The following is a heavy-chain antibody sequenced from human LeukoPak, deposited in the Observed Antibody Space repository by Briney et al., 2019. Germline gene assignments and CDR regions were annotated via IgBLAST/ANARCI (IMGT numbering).Heavy chain of an antibody. V-gene: IGHV3-23*01. J-gene: IGHJ4*02. CDR1: GFTLSAYA. CDR3: AKGGDGIVLMVYASYYFDY. D-gene: IGHD2-8*01. CDR2: ISGSGGST. Sequence: GGSLRLSCEASGFTLSAYAMSWVRQAPGKGLEWVPAISGSGGSTYYADSVKGRFTISRDNSKNTLYLQMNSLRAEDTAVYYCAKGGDGIVLMVYASYYFDYWGQGTLVTVSS.